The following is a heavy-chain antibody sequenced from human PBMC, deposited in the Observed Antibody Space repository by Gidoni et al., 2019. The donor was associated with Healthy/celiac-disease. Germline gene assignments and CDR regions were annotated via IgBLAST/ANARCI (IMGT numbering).Heavy chain of an antibody. J-gene: IGHJ6*02. CDR2: ISSSSSYI. CDR3: ARIQSPCGGDCYSGDLSYYYGMDV. D-gene: IGHD2-21*02. V-gene: IGHV3-21*01. CDR1: GFTFGRYR. Sequence: EVQLVESGGCLVKPGGSLRLSGAASGFTFGRYRMNWFRQAPGKGLGWFSSISSSSSYIYYADSVKGRFTISRDNAKNSLYLQMNSLRAEDTAVYYCARIQSPCGGDCYSGDLSYYYGMDVWGQGTTVTVSS.